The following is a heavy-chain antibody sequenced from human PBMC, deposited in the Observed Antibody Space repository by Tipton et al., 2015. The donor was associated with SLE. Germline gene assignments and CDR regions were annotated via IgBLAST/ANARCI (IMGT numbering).Heavy chain of an antibody. CDR1: GFTFSDYY. CDR3: ARVGSIWPFI. D-gene: IGHD3-3*02. Sequence: SLRLSCAASGFTFSDYYMTWIRQAPGKGLEWVSYISSSGSTTNYADSVKGRFTISRDNAKSTLYLQMNSLRVEDTAVYYCARVGSIWPFIWGQGTLVTVSS. J-gene: IGHJ4*02. V-gene: IGHV3-11*04. CDR2: ISSSGSTT.